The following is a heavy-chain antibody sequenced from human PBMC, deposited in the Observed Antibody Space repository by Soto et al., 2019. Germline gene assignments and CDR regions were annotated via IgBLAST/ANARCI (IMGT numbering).Heavy chain of an antibody. D-gene: IGHD3-16*01. V-gene: IGHV3-33*01. CDR3: ARDKGSFSTGGAFDI. CDR1: GFTFSSYG. Sequence: PGGSLRLSCAASGFTFSSYGMHWVRQAPGKGLEWVAVIWYDGSNKYYADSVKGRFTISRDNSKNTLYLQMNSLRAEDTAVYYCARDKGSFSTGGAFDIWGQGTMVTVS. J-gene: IGHJ3*02. CDR2: IWYDGSNK.